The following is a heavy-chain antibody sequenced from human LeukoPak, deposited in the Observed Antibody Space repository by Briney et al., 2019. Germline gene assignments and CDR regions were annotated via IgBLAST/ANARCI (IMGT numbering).Heavy chain of an antibody. CDR1: GFTFSSYD. Sequence: GGSLRLSCAASGFTFSSYDMHWVRQAPGQGLEWMGWINPNSGGTNYAQKFQGRVTMTRDTSISTAYMELSRLRSDDTAVYYCARDPRYNEAYWGQGTLVTVSS. J-gene: IGHJ4*02. V-gene: IGHV1-2*02. CDR2: INPNSGGT. CDR3: ARDPRYNEAY. D-gene: IGHD1-14*01.